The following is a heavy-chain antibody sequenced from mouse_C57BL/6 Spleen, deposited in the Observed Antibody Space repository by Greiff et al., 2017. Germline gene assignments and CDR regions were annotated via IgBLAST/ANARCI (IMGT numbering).Heavy chain of an antibody. D-gene: IGHD2-5*01. CDR2: ISSGGSYT. V-gene: IGHV5-6*02. CDR3: ARHDYSNYLFAY. J-gene: IGHJ3*01. CDR1: GFTFSSYG. Sequence: EVMLVESGGDLVKPGGSLKLSCAASGFTFSSYGMSWVRQTPDKRLEWVATISSGGSYTYYPDSVKGRFTISRDNAKNTLYLQMSSLKSEDTAMYYCARHDYSNYLFAYWGQGTLVTVSA.